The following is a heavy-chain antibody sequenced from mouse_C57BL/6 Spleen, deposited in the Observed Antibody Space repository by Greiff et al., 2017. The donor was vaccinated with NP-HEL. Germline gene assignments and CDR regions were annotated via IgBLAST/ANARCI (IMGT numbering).Heavy chain of an antibody. CDR3: AKLGWYLDV. J-gene: IGHJ1*03. Sequence: EVQGVESGGDLVKPGGSLKLSCAASGFTFSSSGMSWVRQTPAKRLEWVATISSGGSYTYYPDSVKGRFTISSDTAKNTLYLQVSRLKSGDTARYYCAKLGWYLDVWGTGTAVTVSS. CDR1: GFTFSSSG. V-gene: IGHV5-6*01. CDR2: ISSGGSYT.